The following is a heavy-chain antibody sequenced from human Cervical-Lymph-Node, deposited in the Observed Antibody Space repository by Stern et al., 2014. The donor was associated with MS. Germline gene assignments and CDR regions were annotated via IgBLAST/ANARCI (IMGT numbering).Heavy chain of an antibody. CDR2: ISDNGGST. Sequence: LVQSGGSLRLSFAASGFTFSNYAMNWVRQAPGKGLEWVSPISDNGGSTYYADSVRGRFTISRDNSKNTLYLQMHNLRTEDTAVYYCARDRARSMVAAGTVDFWGQGTLVTVSS. J-gene: IGHJ4*02. D-gene: IGHD6-19*01. V-gene: IGHV3-23*01. CDR1: GFTFSNYA. CDR3: ARDRARSMVAAGTVDF.